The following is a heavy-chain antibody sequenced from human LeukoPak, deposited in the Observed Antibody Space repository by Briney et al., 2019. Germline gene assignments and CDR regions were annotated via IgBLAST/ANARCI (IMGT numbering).Heavy chain of an antibody. CDR3: ARGEGSSWAHDY. CDR1: GFTVSSNY. D-gene: IGHD6-13*01. Sequence: PGGSLRLSCAVSGFTVSSNYMSWVRQAPGKGLEWVSFIYTGDSTYYADSVKVRFTISRDNSKNTVYLQMISLRAEDTAVYFCARGEGSSWAHDYWGRGTLVTVSS. CDR2: IYTGDST. V-gene: IGHV3-53*01. J-gene: IGHJ4*02.